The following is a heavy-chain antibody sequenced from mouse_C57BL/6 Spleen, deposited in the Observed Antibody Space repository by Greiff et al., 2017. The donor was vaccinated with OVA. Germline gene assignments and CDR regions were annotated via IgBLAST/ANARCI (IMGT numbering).Heavy chain of an antibody. CDR1: GFTFSDYG. J-gene: IGHJ1*03. CDR3: ARQEAYPDWYFDV. CDR2: ISNLAYSI. Sequence: EVHLVESGGGLVQPGGSLKLSCAASGFTFSDYGMAWVRQAPRKGPEWVAFISNLAYSIYYADTVTGRFTISRENAKKTLYLEMSSLRSEDTAMYYCARQEAYPDWYFDVWGTGTTVTVSS. D-gene: IGHD3-2*02. V-gene: IGHV5-15*01.